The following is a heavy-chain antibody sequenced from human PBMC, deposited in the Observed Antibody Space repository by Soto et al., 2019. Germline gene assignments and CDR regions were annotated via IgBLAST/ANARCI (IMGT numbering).Heavy chain of an antibody. CDR2: INHSGST. CDR3: ARGLTMGELPSHFRH. D-gene: IGHD3-16*01. V-gene: IGHV4-34*01. Sequence: SETLSLTCAVYGGSFSGYYWSWIRQPPGKGLEWIGEINHSGSTNYNPSLKSRVTISVDTSKNQFSLKLNSVTAADTAVYYCARGLTMGELPSHFRHWGQGTLVTVSS. CDR1: GGSFSGYY. J-gene: IGHJ1*01.